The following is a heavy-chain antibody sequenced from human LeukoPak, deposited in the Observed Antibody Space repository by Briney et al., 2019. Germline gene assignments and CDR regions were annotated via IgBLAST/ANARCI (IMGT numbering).Heavy chain of an antibody. Sequence: GGSLRLSCAASGFTVSSNYMSWVRQAPGKGLGWVSVIYRTGSTYYADSVKGRFTISRDNSKNTLYLQMNSLRAEDTAVYYCARDSYSNSWHVFDYWGQGTLVTVSS. V-gene: IGHV3-66*01. D-gene: IGHD6-13*01. CDR3: ARDSYSNSWHVFDY. CDR1: GFTVSSNY. CDR2: IYRTGST. J-gene: IGHJ4*01.